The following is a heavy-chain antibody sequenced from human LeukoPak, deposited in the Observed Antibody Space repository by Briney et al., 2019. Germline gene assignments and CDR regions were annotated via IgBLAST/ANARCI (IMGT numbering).Heavy chain of an antibody. CDR1: GFTFSSYT. D-gene: IGHD3-10*01. Sequence: GGSLRLSCAASGFTFSSYTMSWVRQAPGKGLEWVANIKEDGSDKYYVDSVKGRFTISRDNAKNSLYLQMNSLRAEDTAVYYCARSGEFLAMPSDIWGQGTMVTVSS. V-gene: IGHV3-7*01. J-gene: IGHJ3*02. CDR2: IKEDGSDK. CDR3: ARSGEFLAMPSDI.